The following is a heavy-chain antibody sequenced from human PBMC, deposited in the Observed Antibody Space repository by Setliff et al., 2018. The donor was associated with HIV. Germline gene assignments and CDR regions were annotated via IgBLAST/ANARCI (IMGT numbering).Heavy chain of an antibody. CDR3: ARVAWYYSFWSGLGDAFDI. Sequence: GASVKVSCKASGYTFTSYGISWVRQAPGQGLEWMGWISAYSGNTNYAQKLQGRVTMTTDTSTITAYMELRSLRSDDTAVYYCARVAWYYSFWSGLGDAFDIWGQGTMVTVSS. J-gene: IGHJ3*02. CDR2: ISAYSGNT. V-gene: IGHV1-18*01. CDR1: GYTFTSYG. D-gene: IGHD3-3*01.